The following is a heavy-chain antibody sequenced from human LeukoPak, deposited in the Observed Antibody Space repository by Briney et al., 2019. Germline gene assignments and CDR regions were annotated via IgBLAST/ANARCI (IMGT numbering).Heavy chain of an antibody. CDR2: ISSASTFI. Sequence: GGSLRLSCAASGFTFSTSSMNWVRQVPGKGLEWVSSISSASTFIHYANSVKGRFTISRDNANKSVYLQMNSLRAEDTAVYYCARDDCSSTRCYAADYWGQGILVTVSS. CDR1: GFTFSTSS. J-gene: IGHJ4*02. CDR3: ARDDCSSTRCYAADY. D-gene: IGHD2-2*01. V-gene: IGHV3-21*01.